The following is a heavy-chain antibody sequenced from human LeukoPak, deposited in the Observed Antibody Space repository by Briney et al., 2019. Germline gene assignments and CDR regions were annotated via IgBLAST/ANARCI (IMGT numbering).Heavy chain of an antibody. D-gene: IGHD2-15*01. CDR3: AKDLSPMVAAKTFDY. Sequence: PGGSLRLSCAASGFTFSIYGMHWVRQAPGKGLEWVAFIRYDGTNKYYADSVKGRFTISRDNSKNTLYLQLHSLRAEDTAVYSCAKDLSPMVAAKTFDYWGQGTLVTVSS. CDR2: IRYDGTNK. V-gene: IGHV3-30*02. J-gene: IGHJ4*02. CDR1: GFTFSIYG.